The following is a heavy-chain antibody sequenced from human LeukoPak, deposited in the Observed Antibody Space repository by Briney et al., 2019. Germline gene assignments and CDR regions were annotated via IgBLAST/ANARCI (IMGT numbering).Heavy chain of an antibody. J-gene: IGHJ1*01. CDR3: ARDVGPYSSPAEYFQH. V-gene: IGHV1-2*02. Sequence: ASVTVSCKASGGTFSSYAISWVRQAPGQGLEWMGWINPNSGGTNYAQKFQGRVTMTRDTPISTAYMELSRLRSDDTAVYYCARDVGPYSSPAEYFQHWGQGTLVTVSS. CDR1: GGTFSSYA. D-gene: IGHD6-13*01. CDR2: INPNSGGT.